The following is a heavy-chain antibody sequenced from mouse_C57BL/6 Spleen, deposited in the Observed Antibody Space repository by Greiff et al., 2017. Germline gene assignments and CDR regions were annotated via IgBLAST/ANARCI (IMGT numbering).Heavy chain of an antibody. CDR3: ARDDYGSYFDY. J-gene: IGHJ2*01. CDR1: GYTFTSYW. D-gene: IGHD2-4*01. V-gene: IGHV1-69*01. CDR2: IDPSDSYT. Sequence: VQLQQSGAELVMPGASVKLSCKASGYTFTSYWMHWVKQRPGQGLEWIGEIDPSDSYTNYNQKFKGKSTLTVDKSSSTAYMQLSSLPSEDSAVYYCARDDYGSYFDYWGQGTTLTVSS.